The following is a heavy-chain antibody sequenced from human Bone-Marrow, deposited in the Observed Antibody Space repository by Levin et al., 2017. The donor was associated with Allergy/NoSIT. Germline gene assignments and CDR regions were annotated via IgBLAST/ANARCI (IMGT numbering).Heavy chain of an antibody. CDR1: GYNFANSG. CDR2: IGAHNGHT. D-gene: IGHD3-22*01. Sequence: GASVKVSCKASGYNFANSGLSWVRQAPGQGLEWMGWIGAHNGHTNYAQSVQGRVTLTTDTSTNVAYLELTSLTSDDTAVYYCARAQMIVGTSFDSWGQGTLVTVSS. CDR3: ARAQMIVGTSFDS. V-gene: IGHV1-18*01. J-gene: IGHJ4*02.